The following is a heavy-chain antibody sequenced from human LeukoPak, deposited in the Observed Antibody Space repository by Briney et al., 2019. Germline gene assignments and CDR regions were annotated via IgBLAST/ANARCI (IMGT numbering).Heavy chain of an antibody. CDR3: ARAAWYYGSGSSPSDY. J-gene: IGHJ4*02. CDR2: INPSGGST. D-gene: IGHD3-10*01. Sequence: ASVKVSCKASGYTFTSYYMHWVRQAPGQGLEWMGIINPSGGSTSYAQKFQGRVTMTRDMSTSTVYMELSSLRSEDTAVYYCARAAWYYGSGSSPSDYWGQGTLVTVSS. CDR1: GYTFTSYY. V-gene: IGHV1-46*01.